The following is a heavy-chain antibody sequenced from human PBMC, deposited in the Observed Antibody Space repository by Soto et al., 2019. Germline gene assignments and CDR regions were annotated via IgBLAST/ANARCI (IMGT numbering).Heavy chain of an antibody. CDR1: GFPFNTQG. CDR2: ISGGGDRT. Sequence: GGSLRLSCGASGFPFNTQGVAWVRQAPGKGLEWVSGISGGGDRTQYADGVKGRFTISRDNSKNTVDLQMTSPRAEDTATYYCAKTATYDYVWGDYRYFFDHWGQGTVVTGSS. CDR3: AKTATYDYVWGDYRYFFDH. J-gene: IGHJ4*02. D-gene: IGHD3-16*02. V-gene: IGHV3-23*01.